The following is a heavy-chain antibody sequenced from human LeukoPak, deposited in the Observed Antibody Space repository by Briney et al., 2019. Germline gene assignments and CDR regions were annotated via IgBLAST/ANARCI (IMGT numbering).Heavy chain of an antibody. J-gene: IGHJ3*02. Sequence: SVKVSCKASGGTFRNYAISWVRQAPGQGLERMGGIIPIFGTADYAQKFQGRVTITADESTSTAYMELSSLRAEDTAVYYCARRLLYYYDTSGYDVAFDIWGQGTMVTVSS. D-gene: IGHD3-22*01. CDR1: GGTFRNYA. CDR3: ARRLLYYYDTSGYDVAFDI. V-gene: IGHV1-69*01. CDR2: IIPIFGTA.